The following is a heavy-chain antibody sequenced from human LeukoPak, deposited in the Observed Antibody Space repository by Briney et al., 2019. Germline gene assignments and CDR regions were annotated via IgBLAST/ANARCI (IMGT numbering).Heavy chain of an antibody. D-gene: IGHD6-13*01. CDR2: IYYSGST. J-gene: IGHJ4*02. Sequence: PSETLSLTCTVSGGSISSYYWSWIRQPPGKGLEWIGYIYYSGSTNYNPSLKSRVTISVDTSKNQFSLKLSSVTAADTAVYYCAREGLYSSSWRRLDYWGQGTLVTVSS. V-gene: IGHV4-59*12. CDR3: AREGLYSSSWRRLDY. CDR1: GGSISSYY.